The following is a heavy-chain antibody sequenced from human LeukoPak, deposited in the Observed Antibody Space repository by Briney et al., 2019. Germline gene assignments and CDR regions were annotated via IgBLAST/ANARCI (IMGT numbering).Heavy chain of an antibody. CDR3: VREGDIVVAFDP. V-gene: IGHV1-2*02. CDR1: GYTFTGYY. J-gene: IGHJ5*02. CDR2: INPNTGGT. D-gene: IGHD2-2*01. Sequence: ASVKVSCKASGYTFTGYYMHWMRQAPGQGLEWMGWINPNTGGTNYAQKFQGRVTMTRDTSISTAYMELSRLRSDDTAVYYCVREGDIVVAFDPWGQGTLVTVSS.